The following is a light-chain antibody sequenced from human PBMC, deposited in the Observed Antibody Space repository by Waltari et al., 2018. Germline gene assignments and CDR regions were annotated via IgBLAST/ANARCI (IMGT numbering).Light chain of an antibody. J-gene: IGKJ3*01. CDR2: GAS. Sequence: EIVMTQSPATLSVSPGERATLSCRASQSVTTNLAWYQQKPGQAPRLLIYGASTRATGSPARFSGSGSGTEFTLTISGTQSGDFAIYYCQQYNNWPPLFTFGPGTRVDFK. CDR1: QSVTTN. V-gene: IGKV3-15*01. CDR3: QQYNNWPPLFT.